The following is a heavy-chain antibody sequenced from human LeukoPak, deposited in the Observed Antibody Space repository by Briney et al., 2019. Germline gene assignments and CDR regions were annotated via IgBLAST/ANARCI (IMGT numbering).Heavy chain of an antibody. Sequence: GGSVRLSCAASGFTFSSYWMSWVRQAPGKGLEWVANIKQDGSEKYYVDSVKGRFTISRDNAKISLYLQMNSLRAEDTAVYYCARVGVEQQLEEYYFDYWGQGTLVTVSS. V-gene: IGHV3-7*03. CDR3: ARVGVEQQLEEYYFDY. CDR2: IKQDGSEK. CDR1: GFTFSSYW. J-gene: IGHJ4*02. D-gene: IGHD6-13*01.